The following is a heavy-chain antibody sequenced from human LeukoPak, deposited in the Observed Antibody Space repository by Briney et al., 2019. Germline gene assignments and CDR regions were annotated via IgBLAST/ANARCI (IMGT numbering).Heavy chain of an antibody. V-gene: IGHV4-34*01. CDR1: GGSFSGYY. Sequence: PSETLSLTCAVYGGSFSGYYWSWIRQPPGKGLEWIGEINHSGSTNYNPSLKSRVTISVDTSKNQFSLKLSSVTAADTAVYYCARGKYYYDSSGQPLYYYYMDVWGKGTTVTVSS. D-gene: IGHD3-22*01. CDR2: INHSGST. J-gene: IGHJ6*03. CDR3: ARGKYYYDSSGQPLYYYYMDV.